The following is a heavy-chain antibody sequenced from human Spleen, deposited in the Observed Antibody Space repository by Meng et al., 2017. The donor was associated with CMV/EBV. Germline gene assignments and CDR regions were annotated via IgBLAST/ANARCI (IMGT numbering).Heavy chain of an antibody. Sequence: CAASGFTFSDYYMSWIRKDPGKGLEWISYISSSGSSMYYTDSVKGRFTISRDNAKNSLYLQMNSLRAEDTAVYYCARTSSSLQSWFDPWGQGTLVTVSS. V-gene: IGHV3-11*04. D-gene: IGHD6-6*01. CDR1: GFTFSDYY. CDR2: ISSSGSSM. CDR3: ARTSSSLQSWFDP. J-gene: IGHJ5*02.